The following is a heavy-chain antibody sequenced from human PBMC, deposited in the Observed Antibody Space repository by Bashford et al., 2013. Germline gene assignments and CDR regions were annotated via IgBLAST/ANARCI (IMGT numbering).Heavy chain of an antibody. CDR3: ARQDAYLDY. CDR1: GGRISYYY. V-gene: IGHV4-59*01. J-gene: IGHJ4*02. CDR2: VHYSGNT. Sequence: SETLSLTCSVSGGRISYYYWNWIRQSPRTGLEWIGNVHYSGNTEYNPSLKSRATISVDTSTNRFSLELTFVTAADTAIYYCARQDAYLDYWGQGILVTVSS.